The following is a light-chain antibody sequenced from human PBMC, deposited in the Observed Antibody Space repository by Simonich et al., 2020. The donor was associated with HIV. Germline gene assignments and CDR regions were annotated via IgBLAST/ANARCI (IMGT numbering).Light chain of an antibody. J-gene: IGKJ2*01. CDR3: QQYFSTPYT. V-gene: IGKV4-1*01. CDR1: QSVLYSSNNKNY. Sequence: DIVMTQSPDSLAVSLGERATINCKSSQSVLYSSNNKNYLAWYQQKPRQPPNLLIYWASTRASGVPDRFSGSGSVTNFPLTISSLKAEDVALYYCQQYFSTPYTFGQGTKLEIK. CDR2: WAS.